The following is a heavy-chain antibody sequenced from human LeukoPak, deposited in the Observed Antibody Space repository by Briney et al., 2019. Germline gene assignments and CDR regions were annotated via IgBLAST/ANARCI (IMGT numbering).Heavy chain of an antibody. CDR2: IWYDGSKK. CDR1: GFTFSRSG. J-gene: IGHJ4*02. CDR3: ARSQAGFEHRAAIDY. D-gene: IGHD1/OR15-1a*01. V-gene: IGHV3-33*01. Sequence: GGSLRLSCAASGFTFSRSGMHWVRQAPGKGLEWGAVIWYDGSKKYYVDSVKGGFTISRDNSKNTLYMQMNRVRDGERGVYYCARSQAGFEHRAAIDYWGQGTLVTVSS.